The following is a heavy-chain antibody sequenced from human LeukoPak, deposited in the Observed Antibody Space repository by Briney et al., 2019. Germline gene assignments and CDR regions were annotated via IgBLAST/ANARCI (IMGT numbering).Heavy chain of an antibody. D-gene: IGHD6-13*01. V-gene: IGHV3-23*01. J-gene: IGHJ6*02. CDR2: ISGSGGST. CDR1: GFTFSSYA. Sequence: GGSLRLSCVASGFTFSSYAMSWVRQAPGKGLEWVSAISGSGGSTYYADSVKGRFTISRDNSKNTLYLQMNSLRAEDTAVYYCARDSGYSSSWYGGRYYYYYGMDVWGQGTTVTVSS. CDR3: ARDSGYSSSWYGGRYYYYYGMDV.